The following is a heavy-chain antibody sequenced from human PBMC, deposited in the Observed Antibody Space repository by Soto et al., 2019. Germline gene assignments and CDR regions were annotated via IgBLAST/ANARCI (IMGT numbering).Heavy chain of an antibody. Sequence: GGSLRLSCVASGFTISDFYMTWIRQAPGKGLEWVSYISTSGSKMYYADSVKGRFTISRDNAKNSLYLQMNSLRADDTAVYFCARLTWGNYRYVDYWGQGTPVTVSS. CDR1: GFTISDFY. J-gene: IGHJ4*02. CDR3: ARLTWGNYRYVDY. D-gene: IGHD3-16*02. V-gene: IGHV3-11*01. CDR2: ISTSGSKM.